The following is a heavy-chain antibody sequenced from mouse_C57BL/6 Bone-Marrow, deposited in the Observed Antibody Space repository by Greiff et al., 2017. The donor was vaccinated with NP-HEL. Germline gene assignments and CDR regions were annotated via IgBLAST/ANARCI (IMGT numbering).Heavy chain of an antibody. V-gene: IGHV1-82*01. D-gene: IGHD3-2*02. Sequence: VQLQESGPELVKPGAPGKISCKASGYAFSSPWRNWVKQRPGKGLGWIGRIYPGEGDTNYNGKFKGKATLTADKSSSTAYMQLSSLTSEDSAVYFCAALDSSGYAWFAYWGQGTLVTVSA. J-gene: IGHJ3*01. CDR2: IYPGEGDT. CDR3: AALDSSGYAWFAY. CDR1: GYAFSSPW.